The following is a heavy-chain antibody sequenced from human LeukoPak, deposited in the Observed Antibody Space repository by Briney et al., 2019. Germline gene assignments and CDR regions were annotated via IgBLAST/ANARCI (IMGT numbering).Heavy chain of an antibody. CDR3: ARGIFSSGWDSCFDY. CDR1: GGSISSYY. V-gene: IGHV4-59*01. D-gene: IGHD6-19*01. CDR2: IYYSGST. J-gene: IGHJ4*02. Sequence: SETLSLTCTVSGGSISSYYWSWIRQPPGKGLEWIGYIYYSGSTNYNPSLKSRVTISVDTSKNQFSQKLSSVTAADTAVYYCARGIFSSGWDSCFDYWGQGTLVTVSS.